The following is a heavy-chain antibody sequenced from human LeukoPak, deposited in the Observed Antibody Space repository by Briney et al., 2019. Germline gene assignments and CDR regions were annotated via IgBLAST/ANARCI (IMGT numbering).Heavy chain of an antibody. J-gene: IGHJ4*02. CDR1: GYTFASYG. CDR3: ARDTARITTPGGPDY. Sequence: ASVKVSCKASGYTFASYGISWVRQAPGQGLEWMGWISAYNGDTKYAQHLQGRVTLTTDTSTGTAYMELMSLTSDDTALYYCARDTARITTPGGPDYWGQGTLVTVSS. V-gene: IGHV1-18*01. CDR2: ISAYNGDT. D-gene: IGHD6-13*01.